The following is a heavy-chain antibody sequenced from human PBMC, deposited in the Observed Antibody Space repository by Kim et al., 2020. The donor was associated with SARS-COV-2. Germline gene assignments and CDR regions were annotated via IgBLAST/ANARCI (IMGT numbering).Heavy chain of an antibody. CDR3: TSAGARVGDDSPFERDD. V-gene: IGHV3-74*01. D-gene: IGHD1-26*01. CDR2: INGDGRTT. Sequence: GGSLRLSCAASRFTSSPYWMHWVRQAPGKGLEWVSRINGDGRTTNYADSVKGRFTISRDRDKNTLYLQMNSLRVGDTAVYYCTSAGARVGDDSPFERDDWGQGILVTVSS. CDR1: RFTSSPYW. J-gene: IGHJ4*02.